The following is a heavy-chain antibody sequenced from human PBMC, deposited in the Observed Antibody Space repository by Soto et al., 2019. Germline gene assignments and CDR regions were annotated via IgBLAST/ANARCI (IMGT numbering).Heavy chain of an antibody. D-gene: IGHD3-22*01. CDR1: GGTFSSYA. Sequence: ASVKVSCKASGGTFSSYAISWVRQAPGQGLEWMGGIIPIFGTANYAQKFQGRVTITADESTSTAYMELSSLRSEDTAVYYCARMGKHEKFGPLYYDSSGSLDYWGQGTLVTVSS. J-gene: IGHJ4*02. CDR2: IIPIFGTA. V-gene: IGHV1-69*13. CDR3: ARMGKHEKFGPLYYDSSGSLDY.